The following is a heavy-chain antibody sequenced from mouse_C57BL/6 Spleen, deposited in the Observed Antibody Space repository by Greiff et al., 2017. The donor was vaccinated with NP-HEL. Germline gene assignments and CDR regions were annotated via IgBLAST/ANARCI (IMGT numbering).Heavy chain of an antibody. Sequence: VMLVESGPELVKPGASVKISCKASGYAFSSSWMNWVKQRPGKGLEWIGRIYPGDGDTNYNGKFKGKATLTADKSSSTAYMQLSSLTSEDSAVYFCARWGNYGEMDYWGQGTSVTVSS. D-gene: IGHD2-1*01. CDR3: ARWGNYGEMDY. CDR2: IYPGDGDT. J-gene: IGHJ4*01. V-gene: IGHV1-82*01. CDR1: GYAFSSSW.